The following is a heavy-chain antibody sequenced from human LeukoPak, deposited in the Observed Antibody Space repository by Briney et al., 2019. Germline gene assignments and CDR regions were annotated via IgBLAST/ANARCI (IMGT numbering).Heavy chain of an antibody. CDR3: ARDTGGFQLLPLDY. CDR2: INHSRST. V-gene: IGHV4-34*01. J-gene: IGHJ4*02. Sequence: SETLSLTCAVYGGSFSGYYWSWIRQPPGKGLEWIGEINHSRSTNYNPSLKSRVTISVDTSKNRFSLKLSSVTAADTAVYYCARDTGGFQLLPLDYWGQGTLVTVSS. D-gene: IGHD2-2*01. CDR1: GGSFSGYY.